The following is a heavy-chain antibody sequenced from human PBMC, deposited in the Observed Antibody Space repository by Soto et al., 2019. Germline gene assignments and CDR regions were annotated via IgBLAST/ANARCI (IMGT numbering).Heavy chain of an antibody. V-gene: IGHV4-59*01. J-gene: IGHJ6*02. CDR2: IYYSGST. CDR3: ARGTYYDFWSGYGWDYYYYGMDV. CDR1: GGSISRYY. D-gene: IGHD3-3*01. Sequence: SETLSVTCTVSGGSISRYYWSWIRQPPGKGLEWIGCIYYSGSTNYNPSLKSRVTISVDTSKNQFSLKLSSVTAADTAVYYCARGTYYDFWSGYGWDYYYYGMDVWGQGTTVTVSS.